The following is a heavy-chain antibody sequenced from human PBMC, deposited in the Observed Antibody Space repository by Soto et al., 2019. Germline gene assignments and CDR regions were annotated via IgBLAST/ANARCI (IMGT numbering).Heavy chain of an antibody. D-gene: IGHD6-6*01. CDR2: ISAYNGNT. CDR3: ARDTPVAARPLPQSFDY. Sequence: QVQLVQSGAEVKKPGASVKVSCKASGYTFTSYGISWVRQAPGQGLEWMGWISAYNGNTNYAHKLQGRVTMTTDTSTSTAYMELRSLRSDDTAVYYCARDTPVAARPLPQSFDYWGQGTLVTVSS. J-gene: IGHJ4*02. V-gene: IGHV1-18*01. CDR1: GYTFTSYG.